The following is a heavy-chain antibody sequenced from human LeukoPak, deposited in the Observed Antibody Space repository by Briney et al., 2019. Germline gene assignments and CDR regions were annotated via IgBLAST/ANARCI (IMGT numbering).Heavy chain of an antibody. D-gene: IGHD3-22*01. CDR1: GGSFSGYY. J-gene: IGHJ5*02. CDR3: AREWLLLPWFDP. V-gene: IGHV4-34*01. CDR2: INHSGST. Sequence: SETLSLTCAVYGGSFSGYYWSWIRQPPGKGLEWIGEINHSGSTNYNPPLKSRVTISVDTSKNQFSLKLSSVTAADTAVYYCAREWLLLPWFDPWGQGTLVTVSS.